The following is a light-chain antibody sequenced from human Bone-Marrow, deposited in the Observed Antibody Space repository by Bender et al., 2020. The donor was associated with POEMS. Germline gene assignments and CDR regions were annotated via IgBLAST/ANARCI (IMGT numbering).Light chain of an antibody. CDR2: DVS. CDR3: CSYACIHTFV. Sequence: QSALTQPASVSGSPGQSITISCTGSSSNIGKYNLVSWYQQDPGKAPKLILYDVSERPGGVSILLCGPQSGSTVSLTLSGPESEDEADYFCCSYACIHTFVFGSGTKVTVL. CDR1: SSNIGKYNL. V-gene: IGLV2-23*02. J-gene: IGLJ1*01.